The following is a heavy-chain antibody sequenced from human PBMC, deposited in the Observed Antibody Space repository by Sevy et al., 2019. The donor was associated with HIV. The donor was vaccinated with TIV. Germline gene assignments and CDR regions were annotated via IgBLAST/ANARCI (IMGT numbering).Heavy chain of an antibody. CDR2: MKEDGSEK. J-gene: IGHJ4*02. CDR3: VRGGVGGYSYSLDY. Sequence: GGSLRLSCAASGFTFSVYWMNWVRQAPGKGLEWVATMKEDGSEKYYVDSVKGRFTISRDNAKNSLYLQMNSLGAEETAVYYCVRGGVGGYSYSLDYWGQGTLVTVSS. V-gene: IGHV3-7*01. CDR1: GFTFSVYW. D-gene: IGHD5-18*01.